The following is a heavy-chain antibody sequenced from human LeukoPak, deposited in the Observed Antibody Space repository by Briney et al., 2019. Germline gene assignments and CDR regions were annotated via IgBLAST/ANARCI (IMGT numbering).Heavy chain of an antibody. J-gene: IGHJ4*02. CDR2: ISASGGGT. CDR1: GFTFSSYA. Sequence: GGSLRLSCAASGFTFSSYAMSWVRQAPGKGLEWVSSISASGGGTYYADSVKGRFAISRDDSKNTLFLQLSSLRADDTAVYHCAKERDGDYVRYTHYWGQGTLVTVSS. D-gene: IGHD4-17*01. CDR3: AKERDGDYVRYTHY. V-gene: IGHV3-23*01.